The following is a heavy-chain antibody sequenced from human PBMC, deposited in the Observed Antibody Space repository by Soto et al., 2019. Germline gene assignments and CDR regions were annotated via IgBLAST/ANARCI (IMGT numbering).Heavy chain of an antibody. J-gene: IGHJ4*02. D-gene: IGHD3-22*01. Sequence: QPGGSLRLSCAASGFTFSSYSMSWVRQAPGKGLEWVSAISGSGGSTYYADSVKGRFTISRDNSKNTLYLQMNSLRAEDTAVYYCAKVSRVNDSSGYFDYWGQGTRVTVSS. CDR1: GFTFSSYS. CDR2: ISGSGGST. V-gene: IGHV3-23*01. CDR3: AKVSRVNDSSGYFDY.